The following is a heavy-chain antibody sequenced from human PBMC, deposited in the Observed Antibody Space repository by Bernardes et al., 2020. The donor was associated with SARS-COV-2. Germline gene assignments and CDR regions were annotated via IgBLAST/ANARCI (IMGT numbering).Heavy chain of an antibody. CDR1: GFPFSIYG. J-gene: IGHJ4*02. Sequence: GGSLRLSCAASGFPFSIYGMRCVRQAPGKALEWVAVIWYDGSNKYYADPVKGRFTISRDNSKNTLYLQMNSLRAEDTAVYYCARESIVWSNAFDYWGQGTLVTVSS. CDR3: ARESIVWSNAFDY. V-gene: IGHV3-33*01. CDR2: IWYDGSNK. D-gene: IGHD3-22*01.